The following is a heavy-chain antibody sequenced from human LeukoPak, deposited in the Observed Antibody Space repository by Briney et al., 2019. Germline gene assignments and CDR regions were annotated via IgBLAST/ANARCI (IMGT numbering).Heavy chain of an antibody. CDR3: ARALGGYSGYDYRYYYYGMDV. CDR2: IWYDGSNK. Sequence: GGSLRLSCAASGFTFSSYGMHWGRQAPGKGLEWVAVIWYDGSNKYYADSVKGRFTISRDNSKNTLYLQMNSLRAEDTAVYYCARALGGYSGYDYRYYYYGMDVWGQGTTVTVSS. CDR1: GFTFSSYG. D-gene: IGHD5-12*01. J-gene: IGHJ6*02. V-gene: IGHV3-33*01.